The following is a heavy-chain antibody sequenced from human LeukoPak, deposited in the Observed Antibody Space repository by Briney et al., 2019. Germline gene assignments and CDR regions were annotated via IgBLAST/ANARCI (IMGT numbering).Heavy chain of an antibody. CDR2: IWYDGSDK. V-gene: IGHV3-33*01. CDR3: TSNGAIGTWEVYDY. CDR1: GFTFSRYG. Sequence: GRSLRLSCAASGFTFSRYGMHWVRQAPGKGLEWVAVIWYDGSDKYYADSVKGRFTISRDNSKNTLYLQMNSLKTEDTAVYFCTSNGAIGTWEVYDYWGQGTLVTVSS. J-gene: IGHJ4*02. D-gene: IGHD1-26*01.